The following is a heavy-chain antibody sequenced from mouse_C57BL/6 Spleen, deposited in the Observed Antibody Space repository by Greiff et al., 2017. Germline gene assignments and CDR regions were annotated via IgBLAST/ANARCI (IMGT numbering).Heavy chain of an antibody. Sequence: QVQLLQPGAELVMPGASVKLSCKASGYTFTSYWMHWVKQRPGQGLEWIGEIDPSDSYTNYNQKFKGKFTLTVDKSSSTAYLQLSSLTSEDSAVNDFATVDYIKRAMDYWGQGTSVTVSS. J-gene: IGHJ4*01. CDR3: ATVDYIKRAMDY. D-gene: IGHD2-5*01. CDR2: IDPSDSYT. V-gene: IGHV1-69*01. CDR1: GYTFTSYW.